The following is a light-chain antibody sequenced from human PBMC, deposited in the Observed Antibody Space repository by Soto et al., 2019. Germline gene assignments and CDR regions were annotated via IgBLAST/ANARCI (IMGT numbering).Light chain of an antibody. CDR1: QSISTY. Sequence: DIQMTQSPSSLSASVGDRVTLTCRASQSISTYLNWYQQKPGKAPDLLIYTASSLESGVPSRFSGSGSGTDFTLTISSLQPEDFATYFCQQSYSRPRTFGQGT. CDR2: TAS. J-gene: IGKJ1*01. V-gene: IGKV1-39*01. CDR3: QQSYSRPRT.